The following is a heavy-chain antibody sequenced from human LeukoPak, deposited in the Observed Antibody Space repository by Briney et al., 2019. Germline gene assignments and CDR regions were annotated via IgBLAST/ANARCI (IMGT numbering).Heavy chain of an antibody. J-gene: IGHJ4*02. Sequence: SETLSLTCTVSGASLSVSGRNWGWVRQPPGKGLEWIASIYYSGSTYYNPSLKSRVTISVDTSKNQFSLKLSSVTAADTAVYYCASPLSSGWSEFDYWGQGTLVTVSS. CDR2: IYYSGST. CDR1: GASLSVSGRN. CDR3: ASPLSSGWSEFDY. V-gene: IGHV4-39*01. D-gene: IGHD6-19*01.